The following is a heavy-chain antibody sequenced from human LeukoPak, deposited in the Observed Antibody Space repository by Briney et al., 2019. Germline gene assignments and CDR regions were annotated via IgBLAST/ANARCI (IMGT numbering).Heavy chain of an antibody. CDR1: GDSVSNGNYY. D-gene: IGHD3-10*01. CDR2: IYYTGNT. CDR3: ARSQNYYGSGDY. J-gene: IGHJ4*02. V-gene: IGHV4-61*03. Sequence: SETLSLTCTVSGDSVSNGNYYWSWLWQPPGKALEWIGYIYYTGNTYYNPSLEGRVTISVDTSRNHFSVKLSSVTAADTAVYYCARSQNYYGSGDYWSQGTLVTVSS.